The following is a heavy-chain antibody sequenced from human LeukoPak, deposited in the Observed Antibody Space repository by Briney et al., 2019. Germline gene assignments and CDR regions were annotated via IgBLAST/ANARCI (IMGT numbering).Heavy chain of an antibody. CDR3: ARSIVVVPAAVDY. CDR1: GYSISSGYY. Sequence: PSETLSLTCTVSGYSISSGYYWGWIRQPQGKGLEGMGRIYHRGSTYYNPSLKSRVTISVDTSKNQFSLKLSSVTAADTAVYYCARSIVVVPAAVDYWGQGTLVTVSS. CDR2: IYHRGST. D-gene: IGHD2-2*01. V-gene: IGHV4-38-2*02. J-gene: IGHJ4*02.